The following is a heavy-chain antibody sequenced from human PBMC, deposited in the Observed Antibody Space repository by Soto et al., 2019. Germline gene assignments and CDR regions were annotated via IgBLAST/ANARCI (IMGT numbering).Heavy chain of an antibody. J-gene: IGHJ4*02. CDR3: ARDYGITTFGY. V-gene: IGHV4-30-4*01. D-gene: IGHD3-3*01. Sequence: SETLSLTCTVSGGSISSGDYYWSWIRQPPGKGLEWIGYIYYSGSTYYNPSLKSRVTISVDTSKNQFSLKLSSVTAADMAVYYCARDYGITTFGYWGQGTLVTVSS. CDR1: GGSISSGDYY. CDR2: IYYSGST.